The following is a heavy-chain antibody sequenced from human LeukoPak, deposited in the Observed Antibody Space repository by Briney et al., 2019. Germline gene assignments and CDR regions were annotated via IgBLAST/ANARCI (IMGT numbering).Heavy chain of an antibody. CDR3: ARAGIAVAGPPDY. CDR1: GFTFNDYG. CDR2: INWNGGRT. J-gene: IGHJ4*02. V-gene: IGHV3-20*04. D-gene: IGHD6-19*01. Sequence: GGSLRLSCAASGFTFNDYGMSWVRQAPGKGLEWVSGINWNGGRTGYADSMKGRFIISRDNAKNSLYLQVNSLRAEDTAVYYCARAGIAVAGPPDYWGQGTLVTVSS.